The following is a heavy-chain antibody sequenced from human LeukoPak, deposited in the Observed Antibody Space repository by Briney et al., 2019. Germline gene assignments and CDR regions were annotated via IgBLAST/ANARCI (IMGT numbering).Heavy chain of an antibody. Sequence: SETLSLTCTVAGDSISTSRYYWSWIRQPPGKGLECIGYIHYTGSTNYNPSLKSRVTISVDTSKNQFSLKLSSVTAADTAIYYCARGGYYGSGNDFRFDPWGQGTLVTVSS. CDR2: IHYTGST. V-gene: IGHV4-61*01. CDR3: ARGGYYGSGNDFRFDP. J-gene: IGHJ5*02. D-gene: IGHD3-10*01. CDR1: GDSISTSRYY.